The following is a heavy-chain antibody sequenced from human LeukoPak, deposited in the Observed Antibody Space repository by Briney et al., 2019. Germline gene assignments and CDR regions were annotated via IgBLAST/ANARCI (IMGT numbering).Heavy chain of an antibody. Sequence: ASVKVSCKASGYTFTGYYMHWVRQAPGQGREWMGRINPNSGGTNYAQKFQGRVTMTRDTSISTAYMELSRLRSDDTAVYYCARQPVVPAATYYYYYMDVWGKGTTVTVSS. CDR2: INPNSGGT. CDR1: GYTFTGYY. V-gene: IGHV1-2*06. D-gene: IGHD2-2*01. CDR3: ARQPVVPAATYYYYYMDV. J-gene: IGHJ6*03.